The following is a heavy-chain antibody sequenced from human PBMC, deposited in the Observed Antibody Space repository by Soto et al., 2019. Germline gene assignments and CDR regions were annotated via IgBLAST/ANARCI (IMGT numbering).Heavy chain of an antibody. CDR2: IYSGGST. V-gene: IGHV3-53*02. CDR3: ARSPANVFCRGPDCYERYFDY. Sequence: EVQLVETGGGLIQPGGSLRLSCAASGFTVSDNYMSWVRQAPEKGPEWVSLIYSGGSTYYADSVQGRFTISRDNSKNTLYLQMNSLRAEDTAVYYCARSPANVFCRGPDCYERYFDYWGQGTQVTVSS. D-gene: IGHD2-21*02. J-gene: IGHJ4*02. CDR1: GFTVSDNY.